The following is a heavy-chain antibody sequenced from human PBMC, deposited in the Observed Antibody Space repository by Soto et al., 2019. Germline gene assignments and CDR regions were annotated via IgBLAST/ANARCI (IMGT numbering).Heavy chain of an antibody. V-gene: IGHV3-23*01. CDR3: AKDITIFGVVIGGMDV. J-gene: IGHJ6*02. D-gene: IGHD3-3*01. CDR1: GFTFSSYA. CDR2: ISGSGGST. Sequence: PGGSLRLSCAASGFTFSSYAMSWVRQAPGKGLEWVSAISGSGGSTYYADSVKGRFTISRDNSKNTLYLQMNSLRAEDTAVYYCAKDITIFGVVIGGMDVWGQGTTVTVSS.